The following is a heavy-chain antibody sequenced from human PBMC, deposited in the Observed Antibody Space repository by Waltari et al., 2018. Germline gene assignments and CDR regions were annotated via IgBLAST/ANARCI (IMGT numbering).Heavy chain of an antibody. V-gene: IGHV3-53*01. Sequence: EVQLVESGGGLTQPGGSLRLSCAASGFPLHSHYMSWVRQAPGKGLGWVSVIFAVGNTYYADSVKGRFTISRDHSKSMLYLEMNSLRSEDTAVYYCARAGLGSPVEWLRLFDQWGQGTLVTVSS. CDR1: GFPLHSHY. CDR2: IFAVGNT. D-gene: IGHD5-12*01. J-gene: IGHJ4*02. CDR3: ARAGLGSPVEWLRLFDQ.